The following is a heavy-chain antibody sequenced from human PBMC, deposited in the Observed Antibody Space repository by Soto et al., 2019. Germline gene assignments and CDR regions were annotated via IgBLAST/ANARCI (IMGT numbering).Heavy chain of an antibody. J-gene: IGHJ4*02. CDR3: ARDILGYCSGGSCYPGR. CDR1: GYTFTSYG. V-gene: IGHV1-18*01. CDR2: ISAYNGNT. D-gene: IGHD2-15*01. Sequence: QVQLVQSGAEVKKPGASVKVSCKASGYTFTSYGISWVRQAPGQGLEWMGWISAYNGNTNYAQKLQGRVTMTTDTSTSTDYMELRSLRSDDTAVYYCARDILGYCSGGSCYPGRWGQGTLVTVSS.